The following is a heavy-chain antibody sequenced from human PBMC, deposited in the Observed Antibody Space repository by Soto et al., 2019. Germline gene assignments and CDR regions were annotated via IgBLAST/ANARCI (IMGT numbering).Heavy chain of an antibody. V-gene: IGHV3-66*01. CDR3: ARDSQSSGWYRGFDP. Sequence: GGSLRLSCAAFGFTVRNKYIIWVRQAPGKGLEWLSVIYSGGSTYYADSVKGRFLISRDNSKNTLYLQMNSLRAEDTAVYYCARDSQSSGWYRGFDPWGQGTLVTVSS. CDR2: IYSGGST. J-gene: IGHJ5*02. CDR1: GFTVRNKY. D-gene: IGHD6-19*01.